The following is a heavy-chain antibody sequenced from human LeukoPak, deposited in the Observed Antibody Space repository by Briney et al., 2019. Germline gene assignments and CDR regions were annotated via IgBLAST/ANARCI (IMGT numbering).Heavy chain of an antibody. CDR2: IYHSGST. CDR1: GGSISSGGYY. D-gene: IGHD6-13*01. CDR3: ARSPIAAAGTYFQH. J-gene: IGHJ1*01. Sequence: SQTLSLTCTISGGSISSGGYYWSWIRQPPGKGLEWIGYIYHSGSTYYNPSLKSRVTISVDRSKNQFSLKLSSVTAADTAVYYCARSPIAAAGTYFQHWGQGTLVTVSS. V-gene: IGHV4-30-2*02.